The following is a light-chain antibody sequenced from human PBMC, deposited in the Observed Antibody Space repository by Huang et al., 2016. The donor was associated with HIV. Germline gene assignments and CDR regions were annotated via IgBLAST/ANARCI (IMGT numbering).Light chain of an antibody. Sequence: DIQVTQSPSSLSASVGDRVTITCQASQDITDYLKWYQQTPGKAPKLLISDASKLAAGVPSRFSGTRSGTDFTLTITSLQPEDIATYYCQQYDTLPYTFGQGTKLEI. CDR2: DAS. V-gene: IGKV1-33*01. CDR1: QDITDY. CDR3: QQYDTLPYT. J-gene: IGKJ2*01.